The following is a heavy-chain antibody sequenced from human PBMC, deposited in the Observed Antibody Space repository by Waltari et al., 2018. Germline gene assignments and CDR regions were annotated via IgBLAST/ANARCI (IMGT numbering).Heavy chain of an antibody. CDR3: ARTKEGYSSSWYAQDYYYYMDV. Sequence: QVQLQESGPGLVKPSETLSLTCTVSGGSISSYYWRWIGQPPGKGREWIGYIYYSGSTNYNPSLKSRVTISVDTSKNQFSLKLSSVTAADTAVYYCARTKEGYSSSWYAQDYYYYMDVWGKGTTVTVSS. D-gene: IGHD6-13*01. CDR1: GGSISSYY. CDR2: IYYSGST. V-gene: IGHV4-59*01. J-gene: IGHJ6*03.